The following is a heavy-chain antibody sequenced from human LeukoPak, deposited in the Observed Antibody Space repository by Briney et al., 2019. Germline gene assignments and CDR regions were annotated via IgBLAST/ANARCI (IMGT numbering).Heavy chain of an antibody. Sequence: GGSLRLSCAASGFTFSNYYMHWVRQAPGKGLVWVSHINSDGSTTIYADSVKGRFTISRDNAKNTLYLQMNSLRAEDTAVYYCARVGSGIKYYYGMDVWGQGTTVTVSS. V-gene: IGHV3-74*01. CDR2: INSDGSTT. J-gene: IGHJ6*02. D-gene: IGHD1-14*01. CDR1: GFTFSNYY. CDR3: ARVGSGIKYYYGMDV.